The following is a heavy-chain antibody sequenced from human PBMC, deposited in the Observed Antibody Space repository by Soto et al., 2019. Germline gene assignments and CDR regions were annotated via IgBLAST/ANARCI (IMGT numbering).Heavy chain of an antibody. V-gene: IGHV1-58*01. CDR3: VAELYSGGGCCSFDF. J-gene: IGHJ3*01. CDR1: GFTFTNSA. D-gene: IGHD2-21*02. Sequence: GASVKVSCKTSGFTFTNSAVQWVRQARGQRLEWIGWIIVASGRTNYAREVQERVTISRDTSTSTAYMELSGLRSEDTAVYYCVAELYSGGGCCSFDFWGQGTMVTVSS. CDR2: IIVASGRT.